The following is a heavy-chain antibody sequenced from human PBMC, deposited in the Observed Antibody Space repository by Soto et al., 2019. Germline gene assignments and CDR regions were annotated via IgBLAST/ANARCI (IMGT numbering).Heavy chain of an antibody. V-gene: IGHV3-23*01. D-gene: IGHD3-10*01. CDR3: AKDGDLYSGYFDY. CDR1: GFIFNSYA. CDR2: LTSTGGT. Sequence: EVQLLESGGGLVQPGGSLRLSCAASGFIFNSYAMSWVRQAPGKGLEWVSTLTSTGGTYYAESVKGRFPISRDNTKNTLYLQMNNLGAEDTAVYYCAKDGDLYSGYFDYWGQGTLVTGSS. J-gene: IGHJ4*02.